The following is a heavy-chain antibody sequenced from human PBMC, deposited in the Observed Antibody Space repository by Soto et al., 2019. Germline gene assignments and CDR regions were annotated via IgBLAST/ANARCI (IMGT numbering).Heavy chain of an antibody. CDR1: GFTFSSYG. Sequence: QVQLVESAGGVVQPGRSLRLSCAASGFTFSSYGIHWVRQAPGKGLEWVAVIWYDGSNKYYADSVKGRFTLSRDNSNNTLYLEMHSLRAEDTAVYYCARDEYVSGSLDYWGRGTLVTVSS. D-gene: IGHD3-10*01. CDR3: ARDEYVSGSLDY. CDR2: IWYDGSNK. J-gene: IGHJ4*02. V-gene: IGHV3-33*01.